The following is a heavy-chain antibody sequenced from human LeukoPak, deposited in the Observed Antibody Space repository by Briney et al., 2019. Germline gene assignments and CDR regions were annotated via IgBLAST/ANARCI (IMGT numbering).Heavy chain of an antibody. CDR3: ARGDDNSGYSLDY. V-gene: IGHV4-61*02. D-gene: IGHD3-22*01. Sequence: SQTLSLTCTVSGGSINSRNYYWSWVRQPAGKGLEWIGRIYTSGSTKYNPSLKSRVTISMDTSKNQFSLKLTSVTAADAAVYYCARGDDNSGYSLDYWGQGTLVTVSS. CDR1: GGSINSRNYY. J-gene: IGHJ4*02. CDR2: IYTSGST.